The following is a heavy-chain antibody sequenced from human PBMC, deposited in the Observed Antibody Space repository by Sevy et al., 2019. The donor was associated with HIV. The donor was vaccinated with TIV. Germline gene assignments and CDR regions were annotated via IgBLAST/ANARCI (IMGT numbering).Heavy chain of an antibody. CDR1: GGTFSSYA. D-gene: IGHD2-15*01. CDR2: IIPIFGTA. Sequence: ASVKVSCKASGGTFSSYAISWVRQAPGQGLEWMGGIIPIFGTANYAQKFQGRVTITADESTSTAYMELSILRSEDTAVYYCAREGFSSYAFDIWGQGTMVTVSS. J-gene: IGHJ3*02. V-gene: IGHV1-69*13. CDR3: AREGFSSYAFDI.